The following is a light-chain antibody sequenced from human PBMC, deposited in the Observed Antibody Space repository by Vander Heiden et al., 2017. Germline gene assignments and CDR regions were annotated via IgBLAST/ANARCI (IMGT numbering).Light chain of an antibody. V-gene: IGLV3-21*02. Sequence: SYVLTPPPSVSVAPGHTARITCGGNNIGNNIVPWYQQKPGQAPVLVVYDESDRPSRIPERFSGSNSGNTATLAISRVEAGDEADYYCQVWDSSSDHWVFGGGTKLTVL. CDR2: DES. J-gene: IGLJ3*02. CDR1: NIGNNI. CDR3: QVWDSSSDHWV.